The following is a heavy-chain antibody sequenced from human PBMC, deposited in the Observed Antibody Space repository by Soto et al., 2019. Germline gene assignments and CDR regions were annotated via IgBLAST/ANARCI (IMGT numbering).Heavy chain of an antibody. Sequence: QVQLVQSGAEVKEPGTSVNISCKASGYTLTRHYIQWVRQAPGQGLEWMGIINPNGGRTFYAQKFQGRVILTTDTSTSTVFLALSGLTSEDSATYYCARDRGGNYASNWFDPWGQGTLVTVSS. V-gene: IGHV1-46*01. CDR1: GYTLTRHY. D-gene: IGHD1-26*01. CDR3: ARDRGGNYASNWFDP. CDR2: INPNGGRT. J-gene: IGHJ5*02.